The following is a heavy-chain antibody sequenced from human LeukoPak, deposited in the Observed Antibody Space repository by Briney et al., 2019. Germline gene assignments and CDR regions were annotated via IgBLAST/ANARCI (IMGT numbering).Heavy chain of an antibody. CDR3: ARDSDYGSRAIYMDFDY. Sequence: GGSLRLSCAASGFRFSVHWMHWVRQAPGKGLVWVSRIDGGGSGTAYADSVKGRFTISRDKAKNTLFLQMNSLRAEDTAVYFCARDSDYGSRAIYMDFDYWGQGTLVTVSS. V-gene: IGHV3-74*03. CDR2: IDGGGSGT. CDR1: GFRFSVHW. J-gene: IGHJ4*02. D-gene: IGHD3-10*01.